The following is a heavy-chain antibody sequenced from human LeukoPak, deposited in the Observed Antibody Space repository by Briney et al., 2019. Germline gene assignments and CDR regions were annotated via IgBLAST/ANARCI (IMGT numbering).Heavy chain of an antibody. CDR3: ARDKDSSAYYYH. J-gene: IGHJ5*02. Sequence: GGSLRLSCAASGFTFSSYAMHWVRQAPGKGLEWVAVISYDGSSTYYADSVKGRFTISRDNSKNTLYLQMNSLRAEDTAVYYCARDKDSSAYYYHWGQGTLVTVSS. CDR2: ISYDGSST. D-gene: IGHD3-22*01. CDR1: GFTFSSYA. V-gene: IGHV3-30*14.